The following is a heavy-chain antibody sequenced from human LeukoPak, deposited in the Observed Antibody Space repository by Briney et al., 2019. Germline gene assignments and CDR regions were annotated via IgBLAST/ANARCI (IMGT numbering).Heavy chain of an antibody. Sequence: GASVKVSCKASGYTLTGYYMHWVRQAPGQGLEWMGRINPNSGGTNYAQKFQGRVTMTRDTSISTAYMELSRLRSDDTAVYYCARGEDPPLYGDYETDPAGYWGQGTLVTVSS. V-gene: IGHV1-2*06. CDR3: ARGEDPPLYGDYETDPAGY. CDR1: GYTLTGYY. CDR2: INPNSGGT. D-gene: IGHD4-17*01. J-gene: IGHJ4*02.